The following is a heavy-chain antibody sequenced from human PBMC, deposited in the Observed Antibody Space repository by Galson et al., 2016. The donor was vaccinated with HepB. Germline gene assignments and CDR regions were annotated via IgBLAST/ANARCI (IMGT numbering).Heavy chain of an antibody. D-gene: IGHD4/OR15-4a*01. CDR2: INYAGRH. CDR1: GDSISSSDYY. V-gene: IGHV4-39*01. CDR3: ASHTSTRGAFDY. Sequence: SETLSLTCTVSGDSISSSDYYWGWIRQPPGKGLEWIGSINYAGRHYYNPSLKDRGTLSVETSKNQFSLKVSSVTAADTAVYYWASHTSTRGAFDYWGQGRLVTVSS. J-gene: IGHJ4*02.